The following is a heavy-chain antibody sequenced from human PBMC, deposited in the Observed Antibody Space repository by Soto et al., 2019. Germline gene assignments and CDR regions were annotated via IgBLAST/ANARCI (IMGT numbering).Heavy chain of an antibody. CDR2: IYYSGST. CDR3: ARDNPSSTSGVRYGMDV. J-gene: IGHJ6*02. CDR1: GGSISSGGYY. D-gene: IGHD2-2*01. Sequence: SETLSLTCTVSGGSISSGGYYWSWIRQHPGKGLEWIGYIYYSGSTYYNPSLKSRVTISVDTSKNQFSLKLSSVTAADTAVYYCARDNPSSTSGVRYGMDVWGQGTTVTVPS. V-gene: IGHV4-31*03.